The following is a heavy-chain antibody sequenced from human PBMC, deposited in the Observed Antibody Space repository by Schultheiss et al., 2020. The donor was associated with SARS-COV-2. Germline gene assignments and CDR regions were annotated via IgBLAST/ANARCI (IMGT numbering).Heavy chain of an antibody. D-gene: IGHD5-24*01. Sequence: SETLSLTCTVSGGSISSYYWSWIRQPAGKGLEWIGRIYYSGSTNYNPSLKSRVTISVDTSKNQFSLKLSSVTAADTAVYYCARVGGDGYNSYYYYMDVWGKGTTVTVSS. V-gene: IGHV4-4*07. J-gene: IGHJ6*03. CDR2: IYYSGST. CDR1: GGSISSYY. CDR3: ARVGGDGYNSYYYYMDV.